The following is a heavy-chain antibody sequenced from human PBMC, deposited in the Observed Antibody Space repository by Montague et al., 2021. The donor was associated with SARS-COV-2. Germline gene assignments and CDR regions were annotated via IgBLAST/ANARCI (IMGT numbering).Heavy chain of an antibody. CDR2: IFNNGSP. J-gene: IGHJ4*02. CDR3: ARHSSYGDFHFDY. V-gene: IGHV4-59*08. CDR1: GDSFSSHY. D-gene: IGHD4-17*01. Sequence: SETLSLTCSVSGDSFSSHYWSWIWQPPGKGLEWIGYIFNNGSPDHSPSLKSRVTISIDTSSNQFSLRLRSVTATDTAVYFCARHSSYGDFHFDYWGQGLLVAVSS.